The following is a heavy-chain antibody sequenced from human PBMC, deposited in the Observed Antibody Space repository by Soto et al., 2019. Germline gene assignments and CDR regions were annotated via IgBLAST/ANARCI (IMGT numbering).Heavy chain of an antibody. J-gene: IGHJ4*02. V-gene: IGHV1-69*01. CDR3: ARGYWFGELLATATYFDY. CDR2: IIPIFGTA. D-gene: IGHD3-10*01. Sequence: VKVSCKASGGTFSSYAISWVRQAPGQGLEWMGGIIPIFGTANYAQKFQGRVTITADESTSTAYMELSSLRSEDTAVYYCARGYWFGELLATATYFDYWGQGTLVTVSS. CDR1: GGTFSSYA.